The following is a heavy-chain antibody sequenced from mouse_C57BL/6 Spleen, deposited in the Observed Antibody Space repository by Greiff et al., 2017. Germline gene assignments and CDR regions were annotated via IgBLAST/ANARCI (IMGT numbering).Heavy chain of an antibody. J-gene: IGHJ2*01. Sequence: VQLQQPGAELVKPGASVKLSCKASGYTFTSYWLTWVKQRPAKSLEWIGDINPGSGSTNYNETFKSKATLTVDISSITAYMQLSSLTSEDSAVYYCARGPYYYCSSSDYWGQGTTLTVSS. V-gene: IGHV1-55*01. CDR3: ARGPYYYCSSSDY. CDR1: GYTFTSYW. D-gene: IGHD1-1*01. CDR2: INPGSGST.